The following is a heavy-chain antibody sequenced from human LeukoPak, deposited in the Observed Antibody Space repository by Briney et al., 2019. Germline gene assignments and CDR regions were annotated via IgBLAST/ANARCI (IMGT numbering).Heavy chain of an antibody. CDR1: GFTFDDYA. Sequence: GWSLSLSCVSSGFTFDDYAMHWVRQAPGKGLEGVSLISWDGDSTYYADSVKGRFTVSRDNSKNSLYLQMNSLRAEDTALYYCAKDRSSWHAYYFDSWGQGTLVTVSS. CDR3: AKDRSSWHAYYFDS. J-gene: IGHJ4*02. D-gene: IGHD6-13*01. CDR2: ISWDGDST. V-gene: IGHV3-43D*04.